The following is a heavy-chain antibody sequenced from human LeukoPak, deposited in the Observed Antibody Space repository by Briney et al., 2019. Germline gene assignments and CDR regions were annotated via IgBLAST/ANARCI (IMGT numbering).Heavy chain of an antibody. CDR3: ARDLGYSYGYVGGYYYYMDV. CDR1: GFTVSTNY. D-gene: IGHD5-18*01. J-gene: IGHJ6*03. CDR2: INHSGST. Sequence: GSLRLSCAASGFTVSTNYMNWVRQPPGKGLEWIGEINHSGSTNYNPSLKSRVTMSVDTSKNQFSLKLSSVTAADTAVYYCARDLGYSYGYVGGYYYYMDVWGKGTTVTVSS. V-gene: IGHV4-34*01.